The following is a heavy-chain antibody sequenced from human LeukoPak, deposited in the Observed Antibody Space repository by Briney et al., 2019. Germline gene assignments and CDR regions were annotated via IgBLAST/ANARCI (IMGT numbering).Heavy chain of an antibody. Sequence: PGRSLRLSCAASGFTFSSYAIHWVRQAPGKGLEWVAVISYDGRNKYYADSVKGRFTISRDNSKNTMFLQMNSLRAEDTAVYHCARDRSGYANDAFDFWGQGTMVTVSS. J-gene: IGHJ3*01. CDR3: ARDRSGYANDAFDF. CDR1: GFTFSSYA. V-gene: IGHV3-30*04. D-gene: IGHD3-3*01. CDR2: ISYDGRNK.